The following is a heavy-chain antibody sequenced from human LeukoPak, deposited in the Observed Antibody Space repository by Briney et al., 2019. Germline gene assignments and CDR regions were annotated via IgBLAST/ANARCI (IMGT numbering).Heavy chain of an antibody. D-gene: IGHD1-14*01. CDR2: IIPIFGTA. CDR1: GGTFSSYA. Sequence: SVKVSCKASGGTFSSYAISWVRQAPGQGLEWMGRIIPIFGTANYAQKFQGRVTITTDESTSTAYMELSSLRSEDAAVYYCARVVGGATGNNWFDPWGQGTLVTVSS. CDR3: ARVVGGATGNNWFDP. V-gene: IGHV1-69*05. J-gene: IGHJ5*02.